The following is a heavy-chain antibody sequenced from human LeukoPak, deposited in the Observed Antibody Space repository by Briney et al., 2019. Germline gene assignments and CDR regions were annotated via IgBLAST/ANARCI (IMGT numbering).Heavy chain of an antibody. CDR1: GFTFSRYA. D-gene: IGHD3-9*01. Sequence: GGSLRLSCAASGFTFSRYAMHWVRQAPGKGLEWVAVIWYDGSNKYYVDSVKGRFTISRDNSKNTLYLQMNSLRAEDTAVYYCARDTYDILTGYSISPFDYWGQGTLVPVSS. CDR3: ARDTYDILTGYSISPFDY. CDR2: IWYDGSNK. J-gene: IGHJ4*02. V-gene: IGHV3-33*08.